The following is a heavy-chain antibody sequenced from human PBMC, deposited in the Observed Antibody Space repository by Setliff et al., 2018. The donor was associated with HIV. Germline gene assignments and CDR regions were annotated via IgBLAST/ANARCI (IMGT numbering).Heavy chain of an antibody. D-gene: IGHD1-26*01. Sequence: QPGGSLRLSCAASGFTFSSYGMHWVRQAPGKGLEWVAFIRFDGSTKYYADSVKGRFTISRDNSKNTLYLQMNSLRAEDTAVYYCARDTAELLGLYYYYGMDVWGQGTTVTVSS. CDR1: GFTFSSYG. CDR3: ARDTAELLGLYYYYGMDV. CDR2: IRFDGSTK. J-gene: IGHJ6*02. V-gene: IGHV3-30*02.